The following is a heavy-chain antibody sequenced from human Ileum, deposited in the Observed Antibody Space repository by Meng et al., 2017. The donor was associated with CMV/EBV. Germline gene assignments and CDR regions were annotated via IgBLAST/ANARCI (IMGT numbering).Heavy chain of an antibody. J-gene: IGHJ4*02. D-gene: IGHD1-1*01. V-gene: IGHV3-53*01. Sequence: EVQLWESGGGLIKPGGSLRLSCAASGFIVSSNFMNWVRQAPGKGLEWVSVIYTGGSTYYADSVKGRFTISRDNSKNTLYLQMNSLRAEDTAVYYCARGYGDYWGQGTLVTVSS. CDR2: IYTGGST. CDR3: ARGYGDY. CDR1: GFIVSSNF.